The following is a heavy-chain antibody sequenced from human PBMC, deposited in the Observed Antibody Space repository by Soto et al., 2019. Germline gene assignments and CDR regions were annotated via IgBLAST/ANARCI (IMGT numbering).Heavy chain of an antibody. D-gene: IGHD6-13*01. J-gene: IGHJ6*02. Sequence: GASVKVSCKASGGTFSSYAISWVRQAPGQGLEWMGGIIPIFGTANYAQKFQGRVTTTADESTSTAYMELSSLRSEDTAVYYCARVLRDSSSWSPYYYGMDVWGQGTTVTVSS. CDR1: GGTFSSYA. CDR2: IIPIFGTA. CDR3: ARVLRDSSSWSPYYYGMDV. V-gene: IGHV1-69*13.